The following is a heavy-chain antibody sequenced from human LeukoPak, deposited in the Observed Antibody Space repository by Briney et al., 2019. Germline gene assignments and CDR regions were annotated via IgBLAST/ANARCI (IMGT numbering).Heavy chain of an antibody. Sequence: ASVKVSCKASGYTFTAYYMHWVRQAPGQGLEWMGWINPNSGGTNYAQKFQGRVTMTRDTSISTVYMELSRLRSDDTAVYYCARDRVVVPAAFDYWGQGTLVTVSS. CDR2: INPNSGGT. D-gene: IGHD2-2*01. CDR3: ARDRVVVPAAFDY. J-gene: IGHJ4*02. V-gene: IGHV1-2*02. CDR1: GYTFTAYY.